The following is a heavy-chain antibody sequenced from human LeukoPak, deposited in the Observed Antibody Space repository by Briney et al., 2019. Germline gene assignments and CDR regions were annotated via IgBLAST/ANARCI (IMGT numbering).Heavy chain of an antibody. CDR1: GFTFDDYG. J-gene: IGHJ4*02. Sequence: PGGSLRLPCAASGFTFDDYGMSWVRQAPGKGLEWVSGINWNGGSTGYADSVKGRFTISRDNAKNSLYLQMNSLRAEDTALYYCARVADIVVVPAVPYFDYWGQGTLVTVSS. CDR3: ARVADIVVVPAVPYFDY. CDR2: INWNGGST. V-gene: IGHV3-20*04. D-gene: IGHD2-2*01.